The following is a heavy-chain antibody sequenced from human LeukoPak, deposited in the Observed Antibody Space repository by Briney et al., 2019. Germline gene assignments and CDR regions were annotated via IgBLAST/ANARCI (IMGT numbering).Heavy chain of an antibody. J-gene: IGHJ4*02. CDR3: AREWGLEGSGYYYAY. D-gene: IGHD3-22*01. CDR2: ITPIFGTA. Sequence: ASVKVSCKASGGTFSRFTICWVRQAPGQGFEWMGGITPIFGTANFAQKFQGRVSITADESTSTAFMELSSLRSEDTAVYYCAREWGLEGSGYYYAYWGQGTLVTVSS. CDR1: GGTFSRFT. V-gene: IGHV1-69*01.